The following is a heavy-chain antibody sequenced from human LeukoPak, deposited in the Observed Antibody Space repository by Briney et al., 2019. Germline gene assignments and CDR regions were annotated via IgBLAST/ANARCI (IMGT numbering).Heavy chain of an antibody. CDR2: NIPPFGTP. Sequence: ASVKVSCKASGGMFSTTAINWVRQAPGQGLVWMGGNIPPFGTPDYAQKFHGRVTITADESTSTVYMELTSLTSEDTAIYYCARDPGSSVGIVVVQHATDAFDIWGRGTMVTVSS. J-gene: IGHJ3*02. CDR1: GGMFSTTA. CDR3: ARDPGSSVGIVVVQHATDAFDI. V-gene: IGHV1-69*13. D-gene: IGHD2-15*01.